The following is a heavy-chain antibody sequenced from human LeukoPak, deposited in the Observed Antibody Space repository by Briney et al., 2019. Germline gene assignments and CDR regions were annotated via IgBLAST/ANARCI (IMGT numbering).Heavy chain of an antibody. D-gene: IGHD3-3*01. Sequence: GGSLRLSCAASGLTVSSNYMNWVRQAPGKGLEWVSAISGSGGSTYYADSVKGRFTISRDNSKNTLYLQMNSLRAEDTAVYYCAKDTTDYDFWSGLRGDAFDIWGQGTMVTVSS. CDR3: AKDTTDYDFWSGLRGDAFDI. CDR1: GLTVSSNY. CDR2: ISGSGGST. J-gene: IGHJ3*02. V-gene: IGHV3-23*01.